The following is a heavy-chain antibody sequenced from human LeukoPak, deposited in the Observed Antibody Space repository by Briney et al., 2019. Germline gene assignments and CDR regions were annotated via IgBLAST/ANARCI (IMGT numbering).Heavy chain of an antibody. CDR2: LYSGGGT. CDR3: AREGGGWFGAFDI. J-gene: IGHJ3*02. Sequence: QTGGSLRLSCAASGFTVSTNYMSWVRQAPGKGLEWVSILYSGGGTSYADSMKDRFTISRDNSKDTLYLQMNSLRAEDTAVYYCAREGGGWFGAFDIWGQGTMVTVSS. CDR1: GFTVSTNY. V-gene: IGHV3-66*01. D-gene: IGHD3-10*01.